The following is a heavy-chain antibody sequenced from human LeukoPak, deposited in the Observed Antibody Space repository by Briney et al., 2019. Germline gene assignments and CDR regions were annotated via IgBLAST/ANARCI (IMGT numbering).Heavy chain of an antibody. CDR2: ISWNSGSI. Sequence: GGSLRLSCAASGFTFDDYAMHWVRQAPGKSLEWVSGISWNSGSIGYADSVKGRFTISRDNAKNSLYLQMNSLRAEDTALYYCAKDDYDILTGSGGFDYWGQGTLVTVSS. V-gene: IGHV3-9*01. CDR1: GFTFDDYA. CDR3: AKDDYDILTGSGGFDY. D-gene: IGHD3-9*01. J-gene: IGHJ4*02.